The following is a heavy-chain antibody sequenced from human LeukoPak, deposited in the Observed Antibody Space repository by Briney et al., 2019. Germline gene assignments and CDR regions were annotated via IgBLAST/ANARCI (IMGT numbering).Heavy chain of an antibody. D-gene: IGHD6-13*01. CDR2: IYYSGST. CDR3: ASTIAAAGTARIDY. CDR1: GGSISSSSYY. Sequence: SETLSLTCTVSGGSISSSSYYWGWIRQPPGKGLEWIGSIYYSGSTYYNPSLKSRVTISVDTSKNQFSLKLSSVTAADTAVYYCASTIAAAGTARIDYWGQGTLVTFSS. J-gene: IGHJ4*02. V-gene: IGHV4-39*01.